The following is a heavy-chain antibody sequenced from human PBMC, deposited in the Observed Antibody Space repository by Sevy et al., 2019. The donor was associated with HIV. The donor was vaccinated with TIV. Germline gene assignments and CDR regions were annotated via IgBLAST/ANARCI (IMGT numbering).Heavy chain of an antibody. CDR3: ARDQGCSGGGGYAGIYYGMDV. Sequence: GGSLRLSCAASGFTVSSNYMSWVRQAPGKGLEWVSVIYSGGSTYYADSVKGRFTISGDNSKNTLYLQMNSVKAEDTAVYYCARDQGCSGGGGYAGIYYGMDVWGQGTTVTVSS. CDR2: IYSGGST. V-gene: IGHV3-53*01. CDR1: GFTVSSNY. D-gene: IGHD2-15*01. J-gene: IGHJ6*02.